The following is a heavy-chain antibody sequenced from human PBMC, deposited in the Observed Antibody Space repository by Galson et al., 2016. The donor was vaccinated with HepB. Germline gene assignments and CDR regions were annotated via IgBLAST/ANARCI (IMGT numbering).Heavy chain of an antibody. Sequence: SLRLSCAASGFRFGSYGMHWVRQAPGKGLEWVAYIPLDGSNKYYRDSVKGRFTISRDNSKNTLYLQMNSLRAEDTAIYYCAREAPIAAPGANDCWGQGTQVTVSS. CDR1: GFRFGSYG. J-gene: IGHJ4*02. CDR2: IPLDGSNK. D-gene: IGHD6-13*01. V-gene: IGHV3-30*03. CDR3: AREAPIAAPGANDC.